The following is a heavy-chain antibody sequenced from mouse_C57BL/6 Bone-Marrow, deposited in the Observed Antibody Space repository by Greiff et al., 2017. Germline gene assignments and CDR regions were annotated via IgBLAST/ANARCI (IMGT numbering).Heavy chain of an antibody. CDR3: TSREYYDYDGYYFDY. CDR1: GYTFTSYW. V-gene: IGHV1-64*01. J-gene: IGHJ2*01. D-gene: IGHD2-4*01. Sequence: VQLQQPGAELVKPGASVKLSCKASGYTFTSYWMHWVKQRPGQGLEWIGMIHPNSGSTNYNEKFKSKATLTVDKSSSTAYMQLSSLTSEDSAVYYCTSREYYDYDGYYFDYWGQGTTLTVSS. CDR2: IHPNSGST.